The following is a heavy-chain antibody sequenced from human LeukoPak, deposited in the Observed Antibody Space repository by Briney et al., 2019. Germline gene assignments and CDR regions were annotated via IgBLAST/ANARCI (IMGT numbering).Heavy chain of an antibody. V-gene: IGHV1-69*13. CDR2: IIPILGTA. Sequence: ASVKVSCKASGGTFSSYAISWVRQAPGQGLEWMGGIIPILGTANYAQKFQGRVTITADESTSTAYMELSSLRSEDTAVYYCARARVGASTLYFQHWGQGTLVTVSS. J-gene: IGHJ1*01. D-gene: IGHD1-26*01. CDR1: GGTFSSYA. CDR3: ARARVGASTLYFQH.